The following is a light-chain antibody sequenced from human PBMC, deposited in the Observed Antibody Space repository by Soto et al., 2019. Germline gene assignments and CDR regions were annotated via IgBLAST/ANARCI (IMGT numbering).Light chain of an antibody. J-gene: IGKJ3*01. CDR1: QSVSSSY. V-gene: IGKV3-20*01. CDR3: QQYGSSLFT. Sequence: EIVLTQSPGTLSLSPGERATLSCRASQSVSSSYLAWYQQKPGQAPRLLIYGASSRATGIPDRFSGSESGTDFTLTTSRLEPEDFAVYYCQQYGSSLFTCGPGTKVDSK. CDR2: GAS.